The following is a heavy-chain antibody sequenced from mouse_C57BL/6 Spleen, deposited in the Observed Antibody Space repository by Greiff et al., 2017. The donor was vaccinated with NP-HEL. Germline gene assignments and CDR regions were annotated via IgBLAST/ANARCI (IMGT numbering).Heavy chain of an antibody. CDR2: IDPNSGGT. D-gene: IGHD1-1*02. CDR3: ARYGFDY. V-gene: IGHV1-72*01. J-gene: IGHJ2*01. Sequence: VQLQQSGAELVKPGASVKLSCKASGYTFTSYWMHWVKQRPGRGLKWIGRIDPNSGGTKYNEKFKSKATLTVDKPSSTAYMQLSSLTSEDSAVYYCARYGFDYWGQGTTLTVSS. CDR1: GYTFTSYW.